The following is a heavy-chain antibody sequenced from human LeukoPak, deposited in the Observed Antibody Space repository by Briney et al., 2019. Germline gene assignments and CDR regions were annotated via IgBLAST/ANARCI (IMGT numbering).Heavy chain of an antibody. CDR2: IYHSGST. CDR3: ARLGIAAAGNSDA. Sequence: SETLSLTCTVSGYSISSGYYWGWIRQPPGKGLEWIGSIYHSGSTYYNPSLKSRVTISVGTSKNQFSLKLSSVTAADTAVYYCARLGIAAAGNSDAWGQGTLVTVSS. J-gene: IGHJ5*02. D-gene: IGHD6-13*01. CDR1: GYSISSGYY. V-gene: IGHV4-38-2*02.